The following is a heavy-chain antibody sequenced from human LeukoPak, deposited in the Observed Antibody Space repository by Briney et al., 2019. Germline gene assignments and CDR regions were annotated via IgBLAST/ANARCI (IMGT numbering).Heavy chain of an antibody. V-gene: IGHV1-2*04. CDR1: GYTFTGYY. CDR2: INPNSGGT. CDR3: ARSATYYDFWSGYQIRPFDY. Sequence: GASVKVSCKASGYTFTGYYMHWVRQAPGQGLEWMGWINPNSGGTNYAQKFQGWVTMTRDTSISTAYMELSRLRSDDKAVYYCARSATYYDFWSGYQIRPFDYWGQGTLVTVSS. J-gene: IGHJ4*02. D-gene: IGHD3-3*01.